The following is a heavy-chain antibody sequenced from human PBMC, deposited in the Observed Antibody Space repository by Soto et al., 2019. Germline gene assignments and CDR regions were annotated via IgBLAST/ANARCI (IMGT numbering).Heavy chain of an antibody. Sequence: FTRDGSSWVRHDPGQGLEWMGWISAYNGNTNYAQKLQGRVTMTTDTSTSTAYMELRSLRSDDTATYYCAHRPLGFATRFAPWGQGTLVTVSS. CDR2: ISAYNGNT. V-gene: IGHV1-18*01. J-gene: IGHJ5*02. CDR1: FTRDG. CDR3: AHRPLGFATRFAP. D-gene: IGHD2-15*01.